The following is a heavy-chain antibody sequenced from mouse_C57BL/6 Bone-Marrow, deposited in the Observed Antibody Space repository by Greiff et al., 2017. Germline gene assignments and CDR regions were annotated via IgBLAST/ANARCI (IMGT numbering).Heavy chain of an antibody. CDR1: GFTFSSYA. J-gene: IGHJ3*01. Sequence: EVKLMESGGGLVKPGGSLKLSCAASGFTFSSYAMSWVRQTPEKRLAWVATISDGGSYTYYPDNVKGRFTISRDNAKNNLYLQMSHLKSEDTAMYYCARDPGYDGYYPYWGQGTLVTVSA. CDR3: ARDPGYDGYYPY. CDR2: ISDGGSYT. V-gene: IGHV5-4*01. D-gene: IGHD2-3*01.